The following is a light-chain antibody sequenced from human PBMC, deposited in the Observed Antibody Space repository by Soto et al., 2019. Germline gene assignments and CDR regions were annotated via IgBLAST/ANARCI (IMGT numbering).Light chain of an antibody. CDR2: EDT. CDR1: KLGDKY. CDR3: QAWVTSTYV. Sequence: SYELTQPPSVSVSPGQTASITCSGEKLGDKYVSWYQQRPGQSPVLVIYEDTKRPSGIPERFSGSNSGNTATLTISGTQAMDEADYYCQAWVTSTYVFGSGTKLTVL. V-gene: IGLV3-1*01. J-gene: IGLJ1*01.